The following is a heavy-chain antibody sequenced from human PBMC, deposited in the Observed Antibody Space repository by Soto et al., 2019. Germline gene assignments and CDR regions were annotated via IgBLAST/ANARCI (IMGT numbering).Heavy chain of an antibody. CDR3: ATGENFYYDTSRY. CDR2: MSPNGNNQ. V-gene: IGHV3-30-3*01. D-gene: IGHD3-22*01. CDR1: AFTVSIYA. Sequence: SLRLSCAAPAFTVSIYALHWVRKAPGKGLEWVAVMSPNGNNQYYADSVKGRFNISRDTSKSTLYLQMTSLRPDDTAVYYCATGENFYYDTSRYWGQGTLVTVSS. J-gene: IGHJ4*02.